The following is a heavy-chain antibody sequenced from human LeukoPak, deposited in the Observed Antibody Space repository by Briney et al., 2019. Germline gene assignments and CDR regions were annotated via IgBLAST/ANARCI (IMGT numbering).Heavy chain of an antibody. CDR3: AKLGGYNYGTDY. Sequence: GGSLRLSCAASGFTFSNYDMNWVRQAPGKGLEWVSTVTGSGSSTYYADSVKGRFTISRDNSKNTLFLQMNSLRADDTAVYYCAKLGGYNYGTDYWGQGTLVTVSS. CDR2: VTGSGSST. V-gene: IGHV3-23*01. J-gene: IGHJ4*02. D-gene: IGHD1-1*01. CDR1: GFTFSNYD.